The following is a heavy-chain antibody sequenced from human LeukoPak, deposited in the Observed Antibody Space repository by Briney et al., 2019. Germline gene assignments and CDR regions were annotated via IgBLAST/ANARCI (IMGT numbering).Heavy chain of an antibody. CDR1: GDSVSSNSAS. D-gene: IGHD5-18*01. V-gene: IGHV6-1*01. CDR2: TYFRSKWNN. CDR3: VRDFMYNTACTGC. J-gene: IGHJ4*02. Sequence: PSQTLSLTCAISGDSVSSNSASWTWIRKSPSRGLEWLGRTYFRSKWNNDYALFVKGRITVNPDPAMNQFTLQLNSVTPEDTAVYYCVRDFMYNTACTGCWGQGTLVTVSS.